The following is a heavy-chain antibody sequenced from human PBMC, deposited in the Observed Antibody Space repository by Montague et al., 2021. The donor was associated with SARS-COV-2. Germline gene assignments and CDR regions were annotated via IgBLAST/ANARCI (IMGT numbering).Heavy chain of an antibody. V-gene: IGHV3-30-3*01. J-gene: IGHJ6*02. Sequence: SLSLSFSASGFPFSSYAMHWVRQAPGKGLEWVAVISYDGSNKYYADSVKGRFTISRDNSKNTLYLQMNSLRAEDTAVYYCARELVYYGMDVWGQGTTVTVSS. CDR1: GFPFSSYA. CDR3: ARELVYYGMDV. CDR2: ISYDGSNK.